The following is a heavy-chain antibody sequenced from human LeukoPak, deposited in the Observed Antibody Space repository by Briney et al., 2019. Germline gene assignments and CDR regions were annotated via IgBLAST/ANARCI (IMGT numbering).Heavy chain of an antibody. CDR2: IHYSGSS. D-gene: IGHD2-21*01. Sequence: SETLSLTCTVSGDSTSNFYWNWIRQSPGKGLEWIGNIHYSGSSVYNPSLKSRGTISIDTSRRQFFLKLNSVTAADTAVYFCAPPPIPNWFDFGGRGPRVP. V-gene: IGHV4-59*03. CDR1: GDSTSNFY. J-gene: IGHJ5*01. CDR3: APPPIPNWFDF.